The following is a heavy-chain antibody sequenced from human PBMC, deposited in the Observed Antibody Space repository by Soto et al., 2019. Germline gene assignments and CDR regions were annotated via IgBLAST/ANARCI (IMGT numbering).Heavy chain of an antibody. CDR1: GGTLNNYV. D-gene: IGHD1-26*01. J-gene: IGHJ4*02. V-gene: IGHV1-69*01. CDR2: IIPVSGPA. Sequence: QVRLVQSGAEVKKPGSLVKVSCKASGGTLNNYVLNWVRQAPGQGLEWMGAIIPVSGPADYAQRFQGRVTITADLSTATVYMELSSLTSDDTAVYYCAGGTWEPHWGQGTLVTVSS. CDR3: AGGTWEPH.